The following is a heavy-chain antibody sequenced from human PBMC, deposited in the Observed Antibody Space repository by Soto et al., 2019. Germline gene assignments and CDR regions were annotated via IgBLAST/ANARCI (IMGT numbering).Heavy chain of an antibody. J-gene: IGHJ4*02. CDR1: GGSISSYY. Sequence: SETLSLTCTVSGGSISSYYWSWIRQPPGKGLEWIGYIYYSGSTNYNPSLKSRVTVSVDTSKNQFSLKLSSVTAADTAVYYCARGPGGNALFFDYWGQGTLVTVS. V-gene: IGHV4-59*01. D-gene: IGHD2-15*01. CDR3: ARGPGGNALFFDY. CDR2: IYYSGST.